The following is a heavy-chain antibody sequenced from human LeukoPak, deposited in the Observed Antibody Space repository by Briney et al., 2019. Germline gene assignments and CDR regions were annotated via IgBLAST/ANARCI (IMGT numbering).Heavy chain of an antibody. J-gene: IGHJ2*01. CDR1: GYTFTKYY. Sequence: ASVKVSCKASGYTFTKYYIHWVRQAPGQGGKWRGVINPSGGSTSYAQKFQGRVTMTRDTSTSTVYMELSSLRSEDTAVYYCARSGSSGWYHFDLWGRGTLVTVSS. CDR2: INPSGGST. CDR3: ARSGSSGWYHFDL. V-gene: IGHV1-46*01. D-gene: IGHD6-19*01.